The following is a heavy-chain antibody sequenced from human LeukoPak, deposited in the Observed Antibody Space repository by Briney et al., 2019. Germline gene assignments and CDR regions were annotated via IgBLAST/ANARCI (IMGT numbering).Heavy chain of an antibody. CDR2: IKHDGSEK. CDR3: ATPLDYYDRSDSHQGGD. D-gene: IGHD3-22*01. V-gene: IGHV3-7*03. J-gene: IGHJ4*02. CDR1: WFTFSRHW. Sequence: GSLGLFFAGSWFTFSRHWITWGRQAPGKGVEWVGNIKHDGSEKNYVDSVKGRFTISRDNAKNSLYLQMNSLRAEDTAVYYCATPLDYYDRSDSHQGGDWGQGTLVTVSS.